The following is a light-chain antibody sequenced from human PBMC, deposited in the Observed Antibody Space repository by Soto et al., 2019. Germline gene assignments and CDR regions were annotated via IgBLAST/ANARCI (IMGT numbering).Light chain of an antibody. Sequence: NFMLTQPHSVSESPGKTVTISCTGSSGSIASNYVQWYQQRPGSAPTTVIYEDNRRPSGVPDRFSGSIDNSSNSASLTISGLKTEDEADYYCQSYDSNNWVFGGRTKLTVL. CDR2: EDN. V-gene: IGLV6-57*02. CDR3: QSYDSNNWV. J-gene: IGLJ3*02. CDR1: SGSIASNY.